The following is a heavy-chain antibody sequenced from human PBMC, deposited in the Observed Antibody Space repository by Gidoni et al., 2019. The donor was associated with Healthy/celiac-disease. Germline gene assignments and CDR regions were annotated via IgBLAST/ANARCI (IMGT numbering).Heavy chain of an antibody. CDR3: EGEAFDI. J-gene: IGHJ3*02. CDR2: ISYDGSNK. CDR1: GFTFSSYG. V-gene: IGHV3-30*19. Sequence: QVQLVESGGGVVQPGRSLRLSCAASGFTFSSYGMHWVRQAPGKGLGWVAVISYDGSNKYYADSVKGRFTISRDNSKNTLYLQMNSLRAEDTAVYYCEGEAFDIWGQGTMVTVSS.